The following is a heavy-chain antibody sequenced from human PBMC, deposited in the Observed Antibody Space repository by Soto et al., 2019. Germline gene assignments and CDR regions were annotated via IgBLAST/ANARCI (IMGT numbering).Heavy chain of an antibody. CDR1: GFTFRRYG. Sequence: QVQLVESGGGVVQPGRSLRLSCAASGFTFRRYGMHWVRQAPGKGLEWVAIISYDGTNKYYADSVKGRFTISRDNSKNTLYVQMNSLRAEDTAVYYCARPREEFGSGWYPFDYWGQGTLVTVSS. D-gene: IGHD6-19*01. J-gene: IGHJ4*02. CDR3: ARPREEFGSGWYPFDY. CDR2: ISYDGTNK. V-gene: IGHV3-33*01.